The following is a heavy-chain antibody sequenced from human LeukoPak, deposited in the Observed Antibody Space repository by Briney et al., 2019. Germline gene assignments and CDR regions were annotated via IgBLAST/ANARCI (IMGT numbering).Heavy chain of an antibody. CDR2: IYNSGST. CDR1: GGSNSSYY. CDR3: ARDLILPSGWSYYFFAFGI. D-gene: IGHD1-26*01. V-gene: IGHV4-59*01. Sequence: PSETLTLTCSVSGGSNSSYYWSWVRQPPGKGLEWIGYIYNSGSTKYNPSLKSRVTISVDTSKDQFSLKLSSVTAADTAVYYCARDLILPSGWSYYFFAFGIWGQGTMVTVSS. J-gene: IGHJ3*02.